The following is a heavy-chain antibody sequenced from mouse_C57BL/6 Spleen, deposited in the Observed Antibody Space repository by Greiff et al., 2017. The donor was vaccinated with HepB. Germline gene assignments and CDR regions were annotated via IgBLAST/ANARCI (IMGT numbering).Heavy chain of an antibody. Sequence: VQLKQSGAELVRPGASVKLSCTASGFNIKDDYMHWVKQRPEQGLEWIGWIDPENGDTEYASKFQGKATITADTSSNTAYLQLSSLTSEDTAVYYCTRGFYGMDYWGQGTSVTVSS. CDR2: IDPENGDT. D-gene: IGHD1-1*01. J-gene: IGHJ4*01. CDR3: TRGFYGMDY. V-gene: IGHV14-4*01. CDR1: GFNIKDDY.